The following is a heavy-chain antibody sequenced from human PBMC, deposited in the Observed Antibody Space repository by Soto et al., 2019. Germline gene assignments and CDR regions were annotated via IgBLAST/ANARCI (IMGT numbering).Heavy chain of an antibody. CDR3: ARXGPSSTVYAFILHWFDP. J-gene: IGHJ5*02. CDR1: GYTFSDYA. D-gene: IGHD2-8*01. CDR2: ISAYNGNT. V-gene: IGHV1-18*04. Sequence: ASVKVSCKASGYTFSDYAITWVRQAPGQGLEWMGWISAYNGNTKYAQKFQGRVTMTTDTSTNTAHMELRSLGSDDTAVYYCARXGPSSTVYAFILHWFDPWGQGTLVTVSS.